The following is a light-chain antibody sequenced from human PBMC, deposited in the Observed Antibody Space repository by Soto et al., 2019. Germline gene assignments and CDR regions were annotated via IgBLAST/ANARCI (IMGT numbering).Light chain of an antibody. Sequence: DSQMTQSPSSLSASVGDRVTVTCRASQSVITSLNWYQQKPGNAPTLLISGASSLQSGVPSRFSGSGAETDFTLPISSLQPEDFATYYLQQSYSTPRTFGQGTKLAIK. V-gene: IGKV1-39*01. J-gene: IGKJ2*01. CDR3: QQSYSTPRT. CDR2: GAS. CDR1: QSVITS.